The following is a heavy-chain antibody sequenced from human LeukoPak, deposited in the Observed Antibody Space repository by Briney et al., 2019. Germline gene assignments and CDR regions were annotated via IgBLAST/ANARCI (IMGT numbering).Heavy chain of an antibody. D-gene: IGHD1-26*01. CDR1: GASISNYY. CDR3: ARDGSDHFDY. V-gene: IGHV4-59*01. Sequence: TSETLSLTCTVSGASISNYYWGWVRQPPGKGLEWIGYIYYSGSTNYNPSLKSRVTISVDTSKNQFSLKLSSVTVADTAVYYCARDGSDHFDYWGQGTLVTVSS. J-gene: IGHJ4*02. CDR2: IYYSGST.